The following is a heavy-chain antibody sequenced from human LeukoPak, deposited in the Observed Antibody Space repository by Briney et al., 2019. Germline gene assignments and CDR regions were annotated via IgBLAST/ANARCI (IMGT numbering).Heavy chain of an antibody. CDR3: AKDGRILNWFDP. J-gene: IGHJ5*02. V-gene: IGHV3-30*02. Sequence: GGSLRLSCAASGFTFSSFGMHWLRQAPGKGLEWVALIRFDGSKKYYADSVKGRFTISRDNSKNTLYLQMNSLRPEDTAVYYCAKDGRILNWFDPWGQGTLDTVSS. D-gene: IGHD2-21*01. CDR1: GFTFSSFG. CDR2: IRFDGSKK.